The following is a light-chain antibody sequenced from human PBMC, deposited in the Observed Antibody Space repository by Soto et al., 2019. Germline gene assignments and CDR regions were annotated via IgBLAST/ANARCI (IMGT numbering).Light chain of an antibody. V-gene: IGKV3-15*01. CDR1: QSLSSN. CDR2: GAS. J-gene: IGKJ5*01. Sequence: EIVMTQSPATLSVSPGERVTLSYRASQSLSSNLAWYQQKPGQAPRLLIYGASTRATDIPDRFSGSGSGTEFTLTISSLQSEDFAVYFCQQYNNWPLAFGQGTRLEIK. CDR3: QQYNNWPLA.